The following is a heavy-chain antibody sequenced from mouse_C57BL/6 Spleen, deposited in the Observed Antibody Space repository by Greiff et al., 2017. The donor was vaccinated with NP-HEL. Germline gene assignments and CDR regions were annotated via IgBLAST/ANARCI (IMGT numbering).Heavy chain of an antibody. CDR2: IDPSDSYT. CDR1: GYTFTSYW. Sequence: QVQLKESGAELVKPGASVKLSCKASGYTFTSYWMQWVKQRPGQGLEWIGEIDPSDSYTNYNQKFKGKATLTVDTSSSTAYMQLSSLTSEDSAVYYCARYEYFDYWGQGTTLTVSS. D-gene: IGHD2-12*01. V-gene: IGHV1-50*01. J-gene: IGHJ2*01. CDR3: ARYEYFDY.